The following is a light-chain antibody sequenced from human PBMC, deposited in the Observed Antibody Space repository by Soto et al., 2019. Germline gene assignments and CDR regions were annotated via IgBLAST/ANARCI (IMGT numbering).Light chain of an antibody. CDR1: QTFSSSF. CDR2: GAS. J-gene: IGKJ1*01. Sequence: EIVLTQSPGTLSLSPGERATLSCRASQTFSSSFFAWYQQKPGQAPRLLIYGASTRATGIPDRFSGSASGTDFTLTISRLEPEDFAVYFCHQFASSLTSGQGTKVEIK. V-gene: IGKV3-20*01. CDR3: HQFASSLT.